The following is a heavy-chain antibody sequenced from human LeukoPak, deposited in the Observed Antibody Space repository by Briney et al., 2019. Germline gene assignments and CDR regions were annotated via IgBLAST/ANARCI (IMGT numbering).Heavy chain of an antibody. D-gene: IGHD1-26*01. Sequence: PGGSLRLSCAASGITVSNNYMSWVRQAPGKGLEWVSLIYSGGSTYYADSVRGRFTISRDSSKNTLYLQMNSLRVEDTAVYYCARSYNWGQGTLVTVSS. J-gene: IGHJ4*02. CDR2: IYSGGST. CDR1: GITVSNNY. V-gene: IGHV3-66*01. CDR3: ARSYN.